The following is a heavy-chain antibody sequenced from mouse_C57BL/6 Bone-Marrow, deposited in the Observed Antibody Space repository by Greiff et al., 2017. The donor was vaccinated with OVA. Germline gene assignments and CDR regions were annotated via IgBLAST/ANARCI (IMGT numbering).Heavy chain of an antibody. V-gene: IGHV1-55*01. CDR2: IYPGSGST. CDR1: GYTFTSYW. J-gene: IGHJ2*01. Sequence: QVQLQQPGAELVKPGASVKMSCKASGYTFTSYWITWVKQRPGQGLEWIGDIYPGSGSTNYNEKFKSKATLTVDTSSSTAYMQLSSLTYEDSAVYYCAMYGSSYDYFDYWGQGTTLTVSS. CDR3: AMYGSSYDYFDY. D-gene: IGHD1-1*01.